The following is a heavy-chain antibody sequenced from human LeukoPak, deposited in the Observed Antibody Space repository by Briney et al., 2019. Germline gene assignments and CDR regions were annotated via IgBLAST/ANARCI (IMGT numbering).Heavy chain of an antibody. CDR1: GFTFSSYS. CDR3: ASTHECSGGSCYAFDI. V-gene: IGHV3-21*01. J-gene: IGHJ3*02. Sequence: GGSLRLSCAASGFTFSSYSMNCVRQAPGKGLEWFSSISSSSSYIYYADSVKVRFTISRDNAKNSLYLQMNSLRAEDTAVYYCASTHECSGGSCYAFDIWGQGTMVTVSS. D-gene: IGHD2-15*01. CDR2: ISSSSSYI.